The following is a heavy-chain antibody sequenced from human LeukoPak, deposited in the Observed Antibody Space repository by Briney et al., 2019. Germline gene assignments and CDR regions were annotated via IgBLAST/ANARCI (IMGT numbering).Heavy chain of an antibody. CDR3: ARDNDMGFEY. Sequence: SQTLSLTCAVYGGSFSGYYWGWIRQPPGKGLEWIGEINHGGSTNYNPSLKSRITMSVDTSKNQFSLKLSSVTAADTAVYYCARDNDMGFEYWGQGTLVTVSS. D-gene: IGHD3-9*01. CDR1: GGSFSGYY. J-gene: IGHJ4*02. V-gene: IGHV4-34*01. CDR2: INHGGST.